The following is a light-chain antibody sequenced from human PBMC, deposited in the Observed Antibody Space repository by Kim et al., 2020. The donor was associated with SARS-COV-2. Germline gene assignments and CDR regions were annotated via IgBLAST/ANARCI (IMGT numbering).Light chain of an antibody. V-gene: IGKV1-17*03. CDR2: TSS. CDR3: LQHITYPIT. CDR1: QDIGNY. J-gene: IGKJ5*01. Sequence: EYVGDRVTITCRAGQDIGNYLVWFQQKVGKVPKRLVYTSSSLQSGVPSRFSGSRSGTEFTLTISSLQPEDFATYFCLQHITYPITFGQGTRLEIK.